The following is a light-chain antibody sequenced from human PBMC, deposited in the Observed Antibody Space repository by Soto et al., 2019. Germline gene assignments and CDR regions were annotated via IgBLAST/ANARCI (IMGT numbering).Light chain of an antibody. Sequence: EIVMTQSPATLSVSPGERATLSCRASQSVSSNLAWYQQKVGQAPRVLIYDASTRATGIPGRFSGSGSGTEFTLTISSMQSEDFAVYYCKQYNNWPKTFGQGTKVEIK. V-gene: IGKV3-15*01. J-gene: IGKJ1*01. CDR3: KQYNNWPKT. CDR2: DAS. CDR1: QSVSSN.